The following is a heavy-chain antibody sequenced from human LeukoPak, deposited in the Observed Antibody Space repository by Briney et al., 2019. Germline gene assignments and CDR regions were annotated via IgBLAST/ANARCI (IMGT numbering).Heavy chain of an antibody. J-gene: IGHJ5*02. CDR3: ARAPEWKDNWFDP. CDR1: GYSISSGYY. D-gene: IGHD3-3*01. CDR2: IYHSGST. Sequence: PSETLSLTCTVSGYSISSGYYWGWIRQPPGKGLEWIGSIYHSGSTYYNPSLKSRVTISVDTSKNQFSLKLSSVTAADTAVYYCARAPEWKDNWFDPWGQGTLVTVSS. V-gene: IGHV4-38-2*02.